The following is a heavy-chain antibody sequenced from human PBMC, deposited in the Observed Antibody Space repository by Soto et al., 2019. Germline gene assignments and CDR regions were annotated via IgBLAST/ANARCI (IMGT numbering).Heavy chain of an antibody. D-gene: IGHD3-9*01. V-gene: IGHV1-2*02. CDR2: INPNTGDT. Sequence: ASVKGPCKDSGYTFSDFFIHWVRQAPGQGLEWMEWINPNTGDTKFAQRFQGRVTMTGDTSISTAYMDLSRLTSDDTAVYYCARDGLTLKYSYDSWGKGTMVTVS. J-gene: IGHJ3*02. CDR3: ARDGLTLKYSYDS. CDR1: GYTFSDFF.